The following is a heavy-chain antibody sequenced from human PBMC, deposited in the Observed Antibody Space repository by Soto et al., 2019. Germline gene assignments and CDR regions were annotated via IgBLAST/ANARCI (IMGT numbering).Heavy chain of an antibody. CDR2: MDPKSGNK. CDR3: ASLQKDFDI. Sequence: ASVKVSCKASGYTFTSYDINWVRQATGQGLEWMGWMDPKSGNKGYAKKFQGRVTMTRNTSIRKDYMELRRLRYEETAVYYCASLQKDFDIWGQGTMVTVSS. J-gene: IGHJ3*02. V-gene: IGHV1-8*01. CDR1: GYTFTSYD.